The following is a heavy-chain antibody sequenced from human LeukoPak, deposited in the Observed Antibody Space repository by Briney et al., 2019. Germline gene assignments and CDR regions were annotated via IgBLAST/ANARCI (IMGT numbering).Heavy chain of an antibody. Sequence: GGSLRLSCAASGFTFTIYAMSWVRRAPGKGLEWVAVISYDWSNKYYAHSVKGRFTISRDNSKNTLYLQMNSLRAEDTAVYYCASRPDYYDSSGYYENPFDYWGQGTLVTVSS. CDR1: GFTFTIYA. CDR2: ISYDWSNK. CDR3: ASRPDYYDSSGYYENPFDY. V-gene: IGHV3-30-3*01. J-gene: IGHJ4*02. D-gene: IGHD3-22*01.